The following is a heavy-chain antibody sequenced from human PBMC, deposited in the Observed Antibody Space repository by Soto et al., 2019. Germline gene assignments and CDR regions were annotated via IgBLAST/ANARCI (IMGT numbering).Heavy chain of an antibody. D-gene: IGHD5-18*01. CDR1: GGTFSNYA. J-gene: IGHJ5*02. Sequence: QVQLVQSGAEVKKPGSSVKVSCKASGGTFSNYALTWVRQAPGQGLEWMGGIIPLSGTPNYAQKFQGRVTITADKSTTTAYMELSSVRSEDTAVYYCARGIQLWSWGQGTLVTVSS. V-gene: IGHV1-69*06. CDR3: ARGIQLWS. CDR2: IIPLSGTP.